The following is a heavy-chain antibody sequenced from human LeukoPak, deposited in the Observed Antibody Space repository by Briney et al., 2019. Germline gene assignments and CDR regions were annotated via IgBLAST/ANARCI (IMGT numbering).Heavy chain of an antibody. CDR3: ARATGTDAFDI. CDR1: GGSISSGGHS. V-gene: IGHV4-30-2*01. Sequence: SETLSLTCTVSGGSISSGGHSWSWIRQPPGKGLEWIGYIYDSGSTYYNPSLKSRVNISADRSKNQFSLKLSSVTAADTAVYHCARATGTDAFDIWGQGTMVTVSS. J-gene: IGHJ3*02. D-gene: IGHD1-1*01. CDR2: IYDSGST.